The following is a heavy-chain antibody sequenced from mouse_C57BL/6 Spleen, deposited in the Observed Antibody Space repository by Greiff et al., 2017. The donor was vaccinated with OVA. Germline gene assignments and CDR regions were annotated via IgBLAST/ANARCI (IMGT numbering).Heavy chain of an antibody. CDR3: ARHLGGNYYAMDY. Sequence: QVQLQESGPGLVAPSQSLSITCTVSGFSLTSYGVHWVRQPPGKGLEWLVVIWSDGSTTYNSALKSRLSISKDNSKSQVFLKMNSLQTDDTAMYYCARHLGGNYYAMDYWGQGTSVTVSS. J-gene: IGHJ4*01. CDR1: GFSLTSYG. V-gene: IGHV2-6-1*01. CDR2: IWSDGST. D-gene: IGHD2-1*01.